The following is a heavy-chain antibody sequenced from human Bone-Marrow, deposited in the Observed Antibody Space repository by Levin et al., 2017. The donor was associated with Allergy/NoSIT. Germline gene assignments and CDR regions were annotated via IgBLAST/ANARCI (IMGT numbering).Heavy chain of an antibody. D-gene: IGHD3-9*01. CDR2: IKQDGSEK. J-gene: IGHJ2*01. Sequence: SCAASGFTFSSYWMSWVRQAPGKGLEWVANIKQDGSEKYYVDSVKGRFTIPRDNAKNSLYLQMNSLRAEDTAVYYCARGYFDWLLYGWYFDLWGRGTLVTVSS. CDR1: GFTFSSYW. V-gene: IGHV3-7*04. CDR3: ARGYFDWLLYGWYFDL.